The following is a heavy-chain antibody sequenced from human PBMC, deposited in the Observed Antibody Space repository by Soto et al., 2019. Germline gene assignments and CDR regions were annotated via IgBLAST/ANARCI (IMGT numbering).Heavy chain of an antibody. Sequence: SETLSLTCAVSGDFISSDKWWSWVRQPPGKGLEWIGEIHHSGNSNYNPSLKSRVIISVDKSKNQFSLKLSSVTAADTAVYYCARAHGSGWGAFDIWGQGTLVTVSS. J-gene: IGHJ3*02. D-gene: IGHD3-10*01. V-gene: IGHV4-4*02. CDR3: ARAHGSGWGAFDI. CDR1: GDFISSDKW. CDR2: IHHSGNS.